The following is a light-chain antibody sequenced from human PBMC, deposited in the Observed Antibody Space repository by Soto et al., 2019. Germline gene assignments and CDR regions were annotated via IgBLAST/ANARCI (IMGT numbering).Light chain of an antibody. Sequence: QSALTQPPSVSGSPGQSVTISCSGTSSDVGGFNYVSWYQQHPGKAPKLLIYDVIKRPSGVPDRFSGSKSGNTASLTISGLQADDEADYYCCSYAGSYTYVFGTRTKLTVL. CDR2: DVI. V-gene: IGLV2-11*01. J-gene: IGLJ1*01. CDR3: CSYAGSYTYV. CDR1: SSDVGGFNY.